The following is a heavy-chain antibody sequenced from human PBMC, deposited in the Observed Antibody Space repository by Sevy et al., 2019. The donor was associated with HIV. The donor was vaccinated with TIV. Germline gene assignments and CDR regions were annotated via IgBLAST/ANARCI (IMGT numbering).Heavy chain of an antibody. V-gene: IGHV4-38-2*01. CDR1: GYSINSGYY. D-gene: IGHD3-22*01. Sequence: SETLSLTCAVSGYSINSGYYWGWIRQPPGKGLEWIGSLYHDGSTSFKPSLKSRVTISVDTSKNQFSLKLTSVTAADTAVYYCARGGYYDTSGYYSHSFDYWGQGTLVTVSS. J-gene: IGHJ4*02. CDR3: ARGGYYDTSGYYSHSFDY. CDR2: LYHDGST.